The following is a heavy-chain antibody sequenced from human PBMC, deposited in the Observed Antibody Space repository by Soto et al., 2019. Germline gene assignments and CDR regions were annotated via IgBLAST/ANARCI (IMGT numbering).Heavy chain of an antibody. CDR2: IDPSDSQT. CDR3: ARQIYDSDTGPNFQYYFDS. CDR1: GYSFAGYW. V-gene: IGHV5-10-1*01. Sequence: GESLKISGKGSGYSFAGYWITWVRQKPWKGLEWMGRIDPSDSQTYYSPSFRGHVTISVTKSITTVFLQWSSLRASDTAMYYCARQIYDSDTGPNFQYYFDSWCQGTTVTVXS. J-gene: IGHJ4*02. D-gene: IGHD3-22*01.